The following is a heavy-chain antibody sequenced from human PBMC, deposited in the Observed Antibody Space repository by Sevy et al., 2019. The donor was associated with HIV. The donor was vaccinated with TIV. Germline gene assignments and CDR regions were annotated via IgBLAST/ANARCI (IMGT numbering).Heavy chain of an antibody. V-gene: IGHV3-21*01. J-gene: IGHJ4*02. D-gene: IGHD1-1*01. CDR1: GFTFSSYT. CDR2: ISFSSNYI. CDR3: ARENSKNWRYFDY. Sequence: GGSLRLSCAAAGFTFSSYTMNWVRQAPGKELEWVASISFSSNYIYYTDSLKGRFTISRDNAKNSLYLQMNSLRAEDTAVYYCARENSKNWRYFDYWGQGTLVTVSS.